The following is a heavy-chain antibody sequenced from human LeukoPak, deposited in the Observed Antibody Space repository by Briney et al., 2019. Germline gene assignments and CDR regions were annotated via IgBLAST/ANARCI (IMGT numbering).Heavy chain of an antibody. J-gene: IGHJ4*02. CDR1: GGSISSSNYY. Sequence: SETLSLTCTVSGGSISSSNYYWGWIRQPPGKGLEWIGSIYYSGRTYYNPSLKSRVTISVDTSKNQFSLNLSSVTAADTAVFYCAGSPPEGHNNGYYYVSLDYFDCWGQGTLVTVSS. CDR2: IYYSGRT. CDR3: AGSPPEGHNNGYYYVSLDYFDC. D-gene: IGHD3-22*01. V-gene: IGHV4-39*01.